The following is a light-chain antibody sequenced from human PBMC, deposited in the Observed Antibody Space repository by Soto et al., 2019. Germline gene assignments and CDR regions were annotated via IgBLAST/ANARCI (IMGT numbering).Light chain of an antibody. CDR2: AAS. J-gene: IGKJ4*01. Sequence: DVQMTQSPSSLSASVGDRVTITCRASQGIAPYLAWFQQKPGKVPKLLIYAASTLQSGVPSRFSGSGSGTDFTLTISRLEPEDFAVYYCQQYGSSPLTFGGGTKVEIK. CDR1: QGIAPY. V-gene: IGKV1-27*01. CDR3: QQYGSSPLT.